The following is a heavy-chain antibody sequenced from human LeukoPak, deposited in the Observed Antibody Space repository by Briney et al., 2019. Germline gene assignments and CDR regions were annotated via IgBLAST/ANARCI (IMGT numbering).Heavy chain of an antibody. Sequence: PGGSLRLSCAASGFTFSSYGMHWVRQAPGKGLEWVAVIWYDGSNKYYADSVKGRFTISRDNSKNTLYLQMNSLRAEDTAVYYCARGRLAAAGTGYYYGMDVWGQGTTVTVSS. V-gene: IGHV3-33*01. J-gene: IGHJ6*02. CDR1: GFTFSSYG. CDR2: IWYDGSNK. D-gene: IGHD6-13*01. CDR3: ARGRLAAAGTGYYYGMDV.